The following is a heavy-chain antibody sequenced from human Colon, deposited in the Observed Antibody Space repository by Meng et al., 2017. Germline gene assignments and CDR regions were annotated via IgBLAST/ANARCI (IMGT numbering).Heavy chain of an antibody. CDR1: GGSFSGYY. V-gene: IGHV4-34*01. J-gene: IGHJ4*02. CDR2: FNHSGST. Sequence: SQTLSLTCAVYGGSFSGYYWSWIRQPPGKGLKWIGEFNHSGSTNYNPSLKSRVTISVDTSKNQFSLKLSSVTAADTAVYYCARGALKFYGSGSYFDYWGQGTLVTVSS. CDR3: ARGALKFYGSGSYFDY. D-gene: IGHD3-10*01.